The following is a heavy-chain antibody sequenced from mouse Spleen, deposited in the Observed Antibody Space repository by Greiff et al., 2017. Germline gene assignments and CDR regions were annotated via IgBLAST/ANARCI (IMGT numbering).Heavy chain of an antibody. J-gene: IGHJ1*01. CDR3: ARGGYGNYSYWYFDV. D-gene: IGHD2-1*01. CDR2: IDPSDSYT. Sequence: ASGYTFTSYWMHWVKQRPGQGLEWIGEIDPSDSYTNYNQKFKGKATLTVDKSSSTAYMQLSSLTSEDSAVYYCARGGYGNYSYWYFDVWGAGTTVTVSS. V-gene: IGHV1-69*02. CDR1: GYTFTSYW.